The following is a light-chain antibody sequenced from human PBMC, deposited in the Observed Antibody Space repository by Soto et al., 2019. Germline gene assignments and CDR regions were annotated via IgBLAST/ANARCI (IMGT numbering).Light chain of an antibody. CDR3: TSYTSSSTPYV. CDR1: SSDVGGYTY. CDR2: DVS. V-gene: IGLV2-14*01. J-gene: IGLJ1*01. Sequence: QTVLTQPASVSGSPGQSITLSCAGTSSDVGGYTYVSWYQQHPGKAPKLMIYDVSNRPSGVSNRFSGSKSGNTASLTISGLQAEDEAAYYCTSYTSSSTPYVFGGGTKVTVL.